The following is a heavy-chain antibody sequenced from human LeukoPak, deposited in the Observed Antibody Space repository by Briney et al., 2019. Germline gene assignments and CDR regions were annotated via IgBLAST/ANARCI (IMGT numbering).Heavy chain of an antibody. CDR2: IKQDGGDK. J-gene: IGHJ4*02. CDR1: GFTFSSYW. V-gene: IGHV3-7*04. Sequence: GGSLRLSCAASGFTFSSYWMTWVRQAPGKGLEWVANIKQDGGDKSYVDSVKGRFTISRDNAKNSLYLQMNSPRAGDTAVYYCARGRGEDYWGQGTLVTVSS. D-gene: IGHD3-16*01. CDR3: ARGRGEDY.